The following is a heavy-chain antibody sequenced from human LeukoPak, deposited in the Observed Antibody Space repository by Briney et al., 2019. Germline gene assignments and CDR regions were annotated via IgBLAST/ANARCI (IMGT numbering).Heavy chain of an antibody. CDR1: GFTFSSYA. D-gene: IGHD4-23*01. V-gene: IGHV3-23*01. CDR2: ISGSVGST. CDR3: AKGISGAVVTPGPFDY. Sequence: AGGSLRLSCAASGFTFSSYAMGWVRQAPGKGMGWVSAISGSVGSTYYADSVKGRFTISRDNSKNTLYLQMNSLRAEDTAVYYCAKGISGAVVTPGPFDYWGQGTLVTVSS. J-gene: IGHJ4*02.